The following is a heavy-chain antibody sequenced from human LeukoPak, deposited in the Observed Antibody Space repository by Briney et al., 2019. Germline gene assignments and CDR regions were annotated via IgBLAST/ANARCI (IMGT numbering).Heavy chain of an antibody. V-gene: IGHV1-2*02. CDR2: INPNSGGT. Sequence: PVASVKVSCKASGYTFTGYYMHWVRQAPGQGLEWMGWINPNSGGTNYAQKFQGRVTMTRDTSISTAYMELSRLRSDDTAVYYCARDLFYFSRHYGGNSNDAFDIWGQGTMVTVSS. CDR3: ARDLFYFSRHYGGNSNDAFDI. CDR1: GYTFTGYY. D-gene: IGHD4-23*01. J-gene: IGHJ3*02.